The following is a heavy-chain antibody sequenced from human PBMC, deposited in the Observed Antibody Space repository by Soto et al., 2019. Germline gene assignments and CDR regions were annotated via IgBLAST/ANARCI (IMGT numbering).Heavy chain of an antibody. CDR2: IYYSGSI. V-gene: IGHV4-59*01. Sequence: QVQLQESGPGLVKPSEILSLTCTVSGGSISSYYWSWIRQPRGKGLEWIGYIYYSGSINYNPSLKSRVTISVDTSKNQFSLKLSSVTAADTAVYYCARGWRLVFDYWGQGTLVTVSS. J-gene: IGHJ4*02. CDR3: ARGWRLVFDY. D-gene: IGHD2-21*02. CDR1: GGSISSYY.